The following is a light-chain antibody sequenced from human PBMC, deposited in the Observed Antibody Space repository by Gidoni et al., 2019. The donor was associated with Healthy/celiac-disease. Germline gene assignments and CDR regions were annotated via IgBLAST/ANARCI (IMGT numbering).Light chain of an antibody. J-gene: IGLJ2*01. V-gene: IGLV3-25*03. Sequence: SYELTPPPSVSVSPGQTARITCSGDALPKQYASWYQQKPGQAPVLVIYKDSERPSGIPERFSGSSSGTTVTLTISGVQAEDEADYYCQSADSSGVVFGGGTKLTV. CDR2: KDS. CDR3: QSADSSGVV. CDR1: ALPKQY.